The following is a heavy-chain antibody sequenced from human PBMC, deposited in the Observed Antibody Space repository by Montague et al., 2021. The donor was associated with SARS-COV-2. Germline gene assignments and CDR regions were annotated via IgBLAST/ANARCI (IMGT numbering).Heavy chain of an antibody. Sequence: SETLSLTCTVSGGSISSYYWSWIRQPPGKGLEWIGYIYYSGSTNYNSSLKSRVTISVDTSKNQFSLKLSSVTAADTAVYYCSSECITIFGVVTWSAYFDYWGQGTLVTVSS. J-gene: IGHJ4*02. CDR2: IYYSGST. CDR3: SSECITIFGVVTWSAYFDY. V-gene: IGHV4-59*01. D-gene: IGHD3-3*01. CDR1: GGSISSYY.